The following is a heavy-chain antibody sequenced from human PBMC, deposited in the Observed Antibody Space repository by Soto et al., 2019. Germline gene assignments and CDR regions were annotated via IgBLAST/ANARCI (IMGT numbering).Heavy chain of an antibody. CDR2: IVVGSGNT. CDR1: GFTFTSSA. CDR3: AAAFSYDYDSSGPPGVDY. D-gene: IGHD3-22*01. V-gene: IGHV1-58*02. J-gene: IGHJ4*02. Sequence: SVKVSCKASGFTFTSSAMQWVRQARGQRLEWIGWIVVGSGNTNYAQKFQERVTITRDMSTSTAYMELSSLRSEDTAVYYCAAAFSYDYDSSGPPGVDYWGQGTPVNVSS.